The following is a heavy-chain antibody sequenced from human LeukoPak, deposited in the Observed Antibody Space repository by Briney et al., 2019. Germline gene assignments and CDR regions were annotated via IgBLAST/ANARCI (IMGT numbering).Heavy chain of an antibody. D-gene: IGHD3-22*01. Sequence: GGSLRLSCAASGFTFPRHAMSWVRQAPGKGLEWVASIAGSGGSTHYADSVKGRFTISRDNSQITVFLHMNSLRADDTAVYYCAQEHFDTSGYYSRFDNWGQGILVTVSS. J-gene: IGHJ4*02. CDR2: IAGSGGST. CDR3: AQEHFDTSGYYSRFDN. CDR1: GFTFPRHA. V-gene: IGHV3-23*01.